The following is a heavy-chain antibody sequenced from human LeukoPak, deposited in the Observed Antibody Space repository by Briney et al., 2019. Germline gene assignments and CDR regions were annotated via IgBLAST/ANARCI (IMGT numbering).Heavy chain of an antibody. V-gene: IGHV3-23*01. CDR1: GYPFSNFA. CDR3: AKHRLSVLGRGDH. CDR2: IGGSDGTT. D-gene: IGHD2-21*01. Sequence: GGSLRLSCEGSGYPFSNFAMSWIRQGPGKGLEWVADIGGSDGTTCYADSVKGRFTISRDNSQNMLYLQMNSLRVKDTAVYYCAKHRLSVLGRGDHWGQGLLVTVSP. J-gene: IGHJ4*02.